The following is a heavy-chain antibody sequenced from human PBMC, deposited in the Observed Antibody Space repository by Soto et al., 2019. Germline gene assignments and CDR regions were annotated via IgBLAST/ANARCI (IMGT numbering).Heavy chain of an antibody. V-gene: IGHV3-23*01. CDR1: GFTFSSYA. CDR3: AKQQGWLRAQSPFDY. J-gene: IGHJ4*02. CDR2: ISGSGGST. Sequence: GGSLRLSCAASGFTFSSYAMSWVRQAPGKGLEWVSAISGSGGSTYYADSVKGRFTISRDNSKNTLYLQMNSLRAEDTAVYYCAKQQGWLRAQSPFDYWGQGTLVTVSS. D-gene: IGHD5-12*01.